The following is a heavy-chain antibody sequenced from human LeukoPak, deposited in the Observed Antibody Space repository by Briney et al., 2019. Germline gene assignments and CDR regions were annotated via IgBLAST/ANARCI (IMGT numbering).Heavy chain of an antibody. J-gene: IGHJ3*02. CDR1: GGSISSYY. Sequence: SETLSLTCTVSGGSISSYYWSWIRQPPGKGLEWIGYIYYSGSTNYNPSLKSRVTIPVDTSKNQFSLKLSSVTAADTAVYYCARAGLYYDILTGYTSDAFDIWGQGTMVTVSS. CDR2: IYYSGST. V-gene: IGHV4-59*01. CDR3: ARAGLYYDILTGYTSDAFDI. D-gene: IGHD3-9*01.